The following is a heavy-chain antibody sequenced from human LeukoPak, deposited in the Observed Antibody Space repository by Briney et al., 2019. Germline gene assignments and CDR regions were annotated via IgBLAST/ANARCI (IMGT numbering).Heavy chain of an antibody. J-gene: IGHJ4*02. CDR3: ARGMGYSSGWYFDY. CDR2: IKQDGREK. D-gene: IGHD6-19*01. V-gene: IGHV3-7*03. Sequence: GGSLRLSCVASGLTFSSYWMSWVRQAPGKGLEWVANIKQDGREKYYVDSVKGRFSISRDNAKKSLYLEMNSLRAEDKAVYYCARGMGYSSGWYFDYWGQGTLVTVSS. CDR1: GLTFSSYW.